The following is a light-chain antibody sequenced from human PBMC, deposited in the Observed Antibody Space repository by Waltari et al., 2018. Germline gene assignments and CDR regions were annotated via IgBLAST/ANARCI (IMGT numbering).Light chain of an antibody. CDR1: QSVSSGY. V-gene: IGKV3-20*01. CDR2: GAS. J-gene: IGKJ4*01. CDR3: QQYGSLLT. Sequence: EIVLTQSPGTLSLSPGERATLSGRARQSVSSGYLAWYRQKPGQAPRLLSYGASSRATGIPDRFSGSGSGTDFTLTISRLEPEDFAVYYCQQYGSLLTFGGGTKVEIK.